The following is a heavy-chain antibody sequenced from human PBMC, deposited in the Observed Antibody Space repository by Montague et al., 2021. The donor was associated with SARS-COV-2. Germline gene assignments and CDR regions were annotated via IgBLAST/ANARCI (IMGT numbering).Heavy chain of an antibody. V-gene: IGHV4-59*08. CDR2: IYYSGST. J-gene: IGHJ3*02. Sequence: SETLSLTCTVSGGSISSYYWSWIRQPPGKGLEWIGYIYYSGSTDYNPSLKSRVTISVDTSKNQFSLKLSSVTAADTAVYYCARRGQGTMVRGVIISAFDIRGQGTMVTVSS. D-gene: IGHD3-10*01. CDR1: GGSISSYY. CDR3: ARRGQGTMVRGVIISAFDI.